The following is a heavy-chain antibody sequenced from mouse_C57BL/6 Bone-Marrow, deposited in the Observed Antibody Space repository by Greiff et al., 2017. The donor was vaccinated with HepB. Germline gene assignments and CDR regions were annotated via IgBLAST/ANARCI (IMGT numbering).Heavy chain of an antibody. V-gene: IGHV5-15*01. CDR3: ARASSYYFDY. Sequence: EVHLVESGGGLVQPGGSLKLSCAASGFTFSDYGMAWVRQAPRKGPEWVAFISNLAYSIYYADTVTGRFTISRENAKNTLYLEMSSLRSEDTAMYYCARASSYYFDYWGQGTTLTVSS. CDR2: ISNLAYSI. CDR1: GFTFSDYG. J-gene: IGHJ2*01.